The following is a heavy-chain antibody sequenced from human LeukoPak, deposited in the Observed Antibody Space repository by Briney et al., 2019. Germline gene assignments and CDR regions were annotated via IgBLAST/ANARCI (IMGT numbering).Heavy chain of an antibody. CDR2: ISGSGGST. Sequence: GGSLRLSCAASGFTLSSYAMSWVRQAPGKGLEWVSAISGSGGSTYYADSVKGRFTISRDNSKNSLYLQMNSLRAEDTAVYYCARVLHKRNYDSSDYYGYWGQGTLVTVSS. CDR3: ARVLHKRNYDSSDYYGY. V-gene: IGHV3-23*01. J-gene: IGHJ4*02. CDR1: GFTLSSYA. D-gene: IGHD3-22*01.